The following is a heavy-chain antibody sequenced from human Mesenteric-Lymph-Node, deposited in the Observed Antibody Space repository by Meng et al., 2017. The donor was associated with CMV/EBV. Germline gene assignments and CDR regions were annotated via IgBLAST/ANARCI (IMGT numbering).Heavy chain of an antibody. D-gene: IGHD4-23*01. CDR1: GFSFNRYY. Sequence: GESLKISCVASGFSFNRYYMYWVRQVPGKGLVWVSRISPDGRSTAYADSVKGRLTISRDNSKNTLYLQMTSLGAEDTAVYYCASPYGSNSAEYFHHWGQGTLVTVSS. V-gene: IGHV3-74*01. J-gene: IGHJ1*01. CDR2: ISPDGRST. CDR3: ASPYGSNSAEYFHH.